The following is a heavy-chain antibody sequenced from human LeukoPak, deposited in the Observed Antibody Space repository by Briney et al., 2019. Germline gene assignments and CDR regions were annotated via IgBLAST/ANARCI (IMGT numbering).Heavy chain of an antibody. Sequence: QPGGSLRLSCAASGFTFRSYGMNWVRQAPGKGLEWVSAISGSAGSTYYADSVKGRFTISRDNPKNTLYLQMNSLRAEDTAVYYCAKDQNDYGGNSGSFDYWGQGTLVTVSS. CDR2: ISGSAGST. V-gene: IGHV3-23*01. CDR3: AKDQNDYGGNSGSFDY. CDR1: GFTFRSYG. J-gene: IGHJ4*02. D-gene: IGHD4-23*01.